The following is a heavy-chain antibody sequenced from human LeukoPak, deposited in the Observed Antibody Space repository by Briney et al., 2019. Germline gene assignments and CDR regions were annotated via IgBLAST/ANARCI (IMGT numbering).Heavy chain of an antibody. J-gene: IGHJ6*03. Sequence: SETLSLTCTVSGGSISSYYWSWIRQPAGKGLEWIGRIYTSGSTNYNPSLKSRVTMSVDTSKNQSSLKLSSVTAADTAVYYCAREGSGESYYYYYMDVWGKGTTVTVSS. CDR1: GGSISSYY. V-gene: IGHV4-4*07. CDR2: IYTSGST. CDR3: AREGSGESYYYYYMDV. D-gene: IGHD2-21*01.